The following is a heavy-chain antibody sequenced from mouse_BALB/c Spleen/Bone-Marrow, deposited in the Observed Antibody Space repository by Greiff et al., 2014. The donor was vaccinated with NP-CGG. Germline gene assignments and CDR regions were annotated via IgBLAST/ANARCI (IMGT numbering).Heavy chain of an antibody. D-gene: IGHD2-3*01. Sequence: VQLQQSGAELARPGASVKMSCKASGYTFTSYTMHWIKQRPGQGLEWIGYIDPSSGYSNYNQKFKDKATLTADISSSTAYMQLRSLTSEDSAVYYCAPYDGYYNWYFDVWGAGTTVTVSS. CDR3: APYDGYYNWYFDV. J-gene: IGHJ1*01. V-gene: IGHV1-4*01. CDR1: GYTFTSYT. CDR2: IDPSSGYS.